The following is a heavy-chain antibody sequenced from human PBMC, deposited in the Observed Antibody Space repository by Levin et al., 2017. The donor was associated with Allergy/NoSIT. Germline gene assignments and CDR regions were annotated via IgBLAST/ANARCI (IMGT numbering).Heavy chain of an antibody. CDR2: IHSGGST. D-gene: IGHD3-16*01. CDR3: ARGGMSGPYYYYGMDV. J-gene: IGHJ6*02. V-gene: IGHV3-53*01. Sequence: GGSLRLSCAASGFSVNSIYMSWVRQAPGKGLEWVSVIHSGGSTYYADSVKGRFTLSRVNSKNTLYLQMNSLRAEDTAVYYCARGGMSGPYYYYGMDVWGQGPTVTVSS. CDR1: GFSVNSIY.